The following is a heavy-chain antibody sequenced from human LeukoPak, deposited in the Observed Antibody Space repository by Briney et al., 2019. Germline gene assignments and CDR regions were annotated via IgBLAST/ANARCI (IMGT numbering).Heavy chain of an antibody. Sequence: SVKVSCKASGGTFSSYAISWVRQAPGQGLEWMGRITPILGIANYAQKFQGRVTMTRDTSTSTVYMELSSLRSEDTAVYYCARARSIRGGDFDYWGQGTLVTVSS. V-gene: IGHV1-69*04. CDR2: ITPILGIA. J-gene: IGHJ4*02. D-gene: IGHD3-16*01. CDR1: GGTFSSYA. CDR3: ARARSIRGGDFDY.